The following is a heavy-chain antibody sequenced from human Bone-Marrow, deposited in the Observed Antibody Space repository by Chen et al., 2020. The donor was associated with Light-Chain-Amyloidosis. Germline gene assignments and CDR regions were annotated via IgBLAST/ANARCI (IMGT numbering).Heavy chain of an antibody. CDR3: ARAAAVGGGFNYYGMDV. CDR2: ITGSGDI. Sequence: EMQLVSSGGGLVKRGGSLRLPCADSGLIFHTHSFKWVRQAPGKGLEWVSSITGSGDIYYADSVKGRFTISRDDAKKTVYLQMNSLRAEDTAVYYCARAAAVGGGFNYYGMDVWGQGTTVTVAS. D-gene: IGHD6-19*01. J-gene: IGHJ6*02. V-gene: IGHV3-21*04. CDR1: GLIFHTHS.